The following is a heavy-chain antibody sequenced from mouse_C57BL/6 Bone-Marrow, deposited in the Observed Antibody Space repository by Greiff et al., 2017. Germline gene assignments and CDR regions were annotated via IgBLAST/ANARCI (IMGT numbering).Heavy chain of an antibody. CDR2: ISDGGSYT. Sequence: EVKVVESGGGLVKPGGSLKLSCAASGFTFSSYAMSWVRQTPEKRLEWVATISDGGSYTYYPNNVKGRFTISRDNAKNNLYLQLSHLKSEDTAMYYCGRRATMVTDWYFDVWGTGTTVTVAA. V-gene: IGHV5-4*03. J-gene: IGHJ1*03. D-gene: IGHD2-2*01. CDR3: GRRATMVTDWYFDV. CDR1: GFTFSSYA.